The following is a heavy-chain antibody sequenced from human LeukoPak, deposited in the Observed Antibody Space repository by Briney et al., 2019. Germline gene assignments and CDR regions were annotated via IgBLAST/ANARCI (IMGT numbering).Heavy chain of an antibody. CDR1: GFTFSRYS. CDR3: ARGSRLGVVGRDAFDI. CDR2: ISISSSYI. J-gene: IGHJ3*02. V-gene: IGHV3-21*01. D-gene: IGHD3-3*01. Sequence: GGSLRLSCAASGFTFSRYSMNWVRQAPGKGLEWVSSISISSSYIYYADSVKGRFTMSRDNAKNSLYLQVNSLRADDTAVYYCARGSRLGVVGRDAFDIWGQGTVVTVSS.